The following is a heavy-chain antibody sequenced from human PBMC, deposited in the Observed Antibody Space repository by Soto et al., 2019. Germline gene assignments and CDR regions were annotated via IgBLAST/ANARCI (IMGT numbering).Heavy chain of an antibody. D-gene: IGHD2-15*01. CDR2: INWSGETT. CDR1: GFTFDDYV. Sequence: VQVVDSGGGLVQPGRSLRLSCAASGFTFDDYVMHWVRQSPGKGLEWVAGINWSGETTAYADSVKGRFTMSRDNAKNSVYLQMNSLRPEDTAFYYCARDACSGGSCYVDYWGQGTLVTVSS. J-gene: IGHJ4*02. CDR3: ARDACSGGSCYVDY. V-gene: IGHV3-9*01.